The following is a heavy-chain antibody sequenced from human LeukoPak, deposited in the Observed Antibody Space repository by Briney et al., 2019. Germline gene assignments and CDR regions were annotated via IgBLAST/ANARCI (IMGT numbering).Heavy chain of an antibody. J-gene: IGHJ6*03. CDR1: GFTFSSYG. CDR2: ISYDGSNK. V-gene: IGHV3-30*03. Sequence: GGSLRLSCAASGFTFSSYGMHWVRQAPGKGLEWVAIISYDGSNKYYADTLKGRFTISRDNSKSTLYLQMNSLRTEDTAVYYCARVSNVDNNNSNYHMDVWGKGTTVTVSS. CDR3: ARVSNVDNNNSNYHMDV. D-gene: IGHD4-23*01.